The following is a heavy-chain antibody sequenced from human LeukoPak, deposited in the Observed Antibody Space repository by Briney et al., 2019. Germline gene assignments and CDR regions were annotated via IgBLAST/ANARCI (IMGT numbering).Heavy chain of an antibody. CDR3: ARERPGAAAGLGYFDY. Sequence: PGGSLRLSCAASGFTFSSYAMHWVRQAPGKGLEWVAVISYDGSNKYYADSVKGRFTISRDNSKNTLYLQMNSLRAEDTAVYYCARERPGAAAGLGYFDYWGQGTLVTVSS. J-gene: IGHJ4*02. CDR2: ISYDGSNK. D-gene: IGHD6-13*01. CDR1: GFTFSSYA. V-gene: IGHV3-30-3*01.